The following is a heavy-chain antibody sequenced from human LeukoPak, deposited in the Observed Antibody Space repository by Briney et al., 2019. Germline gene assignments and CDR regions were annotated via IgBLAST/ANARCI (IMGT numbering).Heavy chain of an antibody. V-gene: IGHV3-30*02. Sequence: GGSLRLSCAASGFTFSSYGMHWVRQAPGKGLEWVAFIRYDGSNKYYADSVKGRFTISRDNSKNTLYLQMNSLRAEDTAVYYCAKAPYSSSGNYFDYWGQGTLVTVSS. D-gene: IGHD6-6*01. CDR3: AKAPYSSSGNYFDY. J-gene: IGHJ4*02. CDR1: GFTFSSYG. CDR2: IRYDGSNK.